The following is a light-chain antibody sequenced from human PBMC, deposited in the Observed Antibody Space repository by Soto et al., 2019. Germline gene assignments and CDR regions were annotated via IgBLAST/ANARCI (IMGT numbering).Light chain of an antibody. V-gene: IGKV1-12*01. CDR2: ATS. Sequence: IWMTQSPSLLSASTGDRVIITCRASQDISRWLAWYQQKPGRAPQLLIYATSNLQSGVPSRFSGSGSGTDFTLTISNLHPEDFATYYCQQANTFPHTLGEGTKVDIK. J-gene: IGKJ4*01. CDR1: QDISRW. CDR3: QQANTFPHT.